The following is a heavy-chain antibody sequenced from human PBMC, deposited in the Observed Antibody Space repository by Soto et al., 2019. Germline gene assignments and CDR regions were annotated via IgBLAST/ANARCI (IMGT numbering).Heavy chain of an antibody. J-gene: IGHJ4*02. V-gene: IGHV4-34*01. D-gene: IGHD1-20*01. CDR3: ARGWGIIFDY. CDR1: GGSFSGYY. CDR2: INHSGST. Sequence: PSETLSLTCAVYGGSFSGYYWSWIRQPPGKGLEWIGEINHSGSTNYNPSLKSRVTISVDTSKNQFSLKLSSVTAADTAVYYCARGWGIIFDYWGQGTLVTVSS.